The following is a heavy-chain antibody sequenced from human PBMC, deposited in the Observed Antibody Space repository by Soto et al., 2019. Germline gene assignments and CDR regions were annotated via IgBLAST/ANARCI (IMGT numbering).Heavy chain of an antibody. CDR3: ARGTVYAPTGY. J-gene: IGHJ4*02. D-gene: IGHD2-8*01. V-gene: IGHV4-39*02. CDR1: GGSISSSSYY. CDR2: IYYSGST. Sequence: SETLSLTCTVSGGSISSSSYYWGWIRQPPGKGLEWIGSIYYSGSTHYNPSLKSRVTISVDTSKNQFSLKLSSVTAADTAVYYCARGTVYAPTGYWGQGTLVTVSS.